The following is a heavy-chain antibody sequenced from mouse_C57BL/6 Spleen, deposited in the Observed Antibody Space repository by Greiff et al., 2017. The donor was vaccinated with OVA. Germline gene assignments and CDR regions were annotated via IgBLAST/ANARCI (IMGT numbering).Heavy chain of an antibody. CDR2: IHPNSGST. V-gene: IGHV1-64*01. Sequence: QVQLQQPGAELVKPGASVKLSCKASGYTFTSYWMHWVKQRPGQGLEWIGMIHPNSGSTNYNEKFKSKATLTVDKSSSTAYTQLSSLTSEDSAVYYCARGGSLGLYYYAMDYWGQGTSVTVSS. J-gene: IGHJ4*01. CDR1: GYTFTSYW. D-gene: IGHD3-1*01. CDR3: ARGGSLGLYYYAMDY.